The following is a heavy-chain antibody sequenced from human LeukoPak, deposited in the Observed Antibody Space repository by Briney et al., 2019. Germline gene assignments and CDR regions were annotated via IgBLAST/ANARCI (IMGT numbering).Heavy chain of an antibody. Sequence: PGGSLRLSRAASGFTLSRYGMTWVRQAPGKGLEWVSSISDDGGSTFYADSVKGRFTISRDHYENTMYLQMNSLRAEDTAVYYCAKDRVRWALEYWGQGTLVTVSP. J-gene: IGHJ4*02. CDR2: ISDDGGST. V-gene: IGHV3-23*01. CDR3: AKDRVRWALEY. CDR1: GFTLSRYG. D-gene: IGHD1-26*01.